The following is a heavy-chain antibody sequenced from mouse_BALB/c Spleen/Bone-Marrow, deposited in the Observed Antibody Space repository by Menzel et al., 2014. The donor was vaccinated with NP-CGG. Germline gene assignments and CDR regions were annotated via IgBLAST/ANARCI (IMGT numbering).Heavy chain of an antibody. V-gene: IGHV1-69*02. D-gene: IGHD1-1*01. J-gene: IGHJ2*01. CDR2: IDPSDSYT. CDR3: AITTVVATGDY. CDR1: GYTFTSYW. Sequence: QVQLQQPGAELVKPGASVKLSCKASGYTFTSYWMHWVKQRPGQGLEWIGEIDPSDSYTNYNQKFKGKATLTVDKSSSTAYMQLSSLTSEDSAVYYCAITTVVATGDYWGQGTTLT.